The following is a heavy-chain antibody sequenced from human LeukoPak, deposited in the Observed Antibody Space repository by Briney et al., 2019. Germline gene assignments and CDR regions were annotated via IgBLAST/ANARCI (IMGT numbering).Heavy chain of an antibody. V-gene: IGHV4-59*08. CDR2: IYYSGST. D-gene: IGHD4-17*01. Sequence: WETLTLTCTVSAGSISSYYWSWIRQPPGKGLEWLGYIYYSGSTNYNPSLKSRVTISVDTSKNHFSLNLASVTAADTAVYYCASGHPYGDYAFDTWGQGTMVTVSS. CDR3: ASGHPYGDYAFDT. CDR1: AGSISSYY. J-gene: IGHJ3*02.